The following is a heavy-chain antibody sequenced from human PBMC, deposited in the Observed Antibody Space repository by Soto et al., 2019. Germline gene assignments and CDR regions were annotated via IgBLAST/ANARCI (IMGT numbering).Heavy chain of an antibody. CDR1: GGSTSRNY. CDR2: IYYSGTT. D-gene: IGHD2-21*02. Sequence: SETLHLTCTVSGGSTSRNYWSLFRQPPGKGLEWIGYIYYSGTTNYNPSLKSRVTISVDTSKNQFSLKLSSVTAADTAVYYCASTHIVVVTDAFDIWGQGTMVT. CDR3: ASTHIVVVTDAFDI. J-gene: IGHJ3*02. V-gene: IGHV4-59*01.